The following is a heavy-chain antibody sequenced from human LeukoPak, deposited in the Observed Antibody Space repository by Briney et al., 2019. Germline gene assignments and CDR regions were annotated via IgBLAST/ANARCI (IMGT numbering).Heavy chain of an antibody. D-gene: IGHD3-22*01. CDR1: GFTFDDYG. V-gene: IGHV3-20*04. CDR2: INWNGGST. Sequence: AGGSLRLSCAASGFTFDDYGMSWVRQAPGKGLEWVSGINWNGGSTGYADSVKGRFTISRDNSKNTLYLQMNSLRAEDTAVYYCARDRYYYDSSGYFSSAFDIWGQGTMVTVSS. CDR3: ARDRYYYDSSGYFSSAFDI. J-gene: IGHJ3*02.